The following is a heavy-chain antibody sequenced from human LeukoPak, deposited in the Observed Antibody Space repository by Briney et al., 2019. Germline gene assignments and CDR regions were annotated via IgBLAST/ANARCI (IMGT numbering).Heavy chain of an antibody. J-gene: IGHJ4*02. CDR1: GYTFTGHY. CDR2: INPNSGDR. Sequence: GASVKVSCKASGYTFTGHYMHWARQAPGQGLEWMGWINPNSGDRNSAQKFQGRVTMTRDTSISTVYMELSRLGPDDTAVYYCAREGWDQRDTAAFDHWSQGTLVTVSS. V-gene: IGHV1-2*02. CDR3: AREGWDQRDTAAFDH. D-gene: IGHD6-19*01.